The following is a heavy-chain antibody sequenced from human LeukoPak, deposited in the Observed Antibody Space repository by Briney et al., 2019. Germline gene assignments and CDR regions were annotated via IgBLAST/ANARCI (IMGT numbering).Heavy chain of an antibody. Sequence: GGSLRLSCAASGFTFSSHSMTWVRQAPGKGLEWVSVIYAGDNTYYAESVRGRFTISRDISKNTLYLQINNLRAKDTAVYYCVRETGDTGSYDWGQGTLVTLSS. CDR1: GFTFSSHS. CDR3: VRETGDTGSYD. CDR2: IYAGDNT. D-gene: IGHD1-26*01. J-gene: IGHJ4*02. V-gene: IGHV3-53*01.